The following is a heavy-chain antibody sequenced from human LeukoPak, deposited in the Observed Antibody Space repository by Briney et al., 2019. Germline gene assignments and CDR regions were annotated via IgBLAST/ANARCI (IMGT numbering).Heavy chain of an antibody. CDR3: AKTNGYYSD. V-gene: IGHV3-23*01. CDR1: GFTFSSYG. CDR2: ISGSDGTT. Sequence: GGSLRLSCAASGFTFSSYGMNWVRQAPGKGLEWVSGISGSDGTTYYADSVKGRFTISRDNSKNSLSLQVSSLRAEDTAVYYCAKTNGYYSDWGQGTLVTVSS. J-gene: IGHJ4*02. D-gene: IGHD3-22*01.